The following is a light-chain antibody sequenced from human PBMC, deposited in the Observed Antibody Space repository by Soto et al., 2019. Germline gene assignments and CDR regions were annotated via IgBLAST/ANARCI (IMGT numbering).Light chain of an antibody. CDR3: QHYNNWPPWT. CDR2: DAS. CDR1: QSARSN. V-gene: IGKV3-15*01. Sequence: EIVMTQSPATLSVSPGERATLSCRASQSARSNLAWYQQKPGQAPRLLIYDASTRATGIPARFSGSGSGTDFTLTISSLQSEDFAVYYCQHYNNWPPWTFGQGTKVEIK. J-gene: IGKJ1*01.